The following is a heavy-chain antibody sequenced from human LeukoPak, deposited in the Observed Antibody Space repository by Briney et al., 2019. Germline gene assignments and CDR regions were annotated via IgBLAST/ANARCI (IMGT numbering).Heavy chain of an antibody. CDR2: ISGSGGST. J-gene: IGHJ3*02. V-gene: IGHV3-23*01. Sequence: GGSLRLSCAASGFTFSSYAMSWVRQAPGKGLDWVSAISGSGGSTDYADSVKGRFTISRDNSKNTLYVQMNSLRAEDTAVYYCAKDFNAHYYDSSGYYAFDIWGQGTMVTVS. CDR3: AKDFNAHYYDSSGYYAFDI. D-gene: IGHD3-22*01. CDR1: GFTFSSYA.